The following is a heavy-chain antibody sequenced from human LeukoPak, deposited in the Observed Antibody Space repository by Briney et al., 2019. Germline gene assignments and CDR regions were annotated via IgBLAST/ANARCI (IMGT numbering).Heavy chain of an antibody. CDR3: ARDDIAVAGTIYY. D-gene: IGHD6-19*01. CDR1: GFTFSSYG. J-gene: IGHJ4*02. CDR2: IWYDGSNK. Sequence: PGGSLRLSCAASGFTFSSYGMHWDRQAPGKGLEWVAVIWYDGSNKYYADSVKGRFTISRDNSKNTLYLQMNSLRAEDTAVYYCARDDIAVAGTIYYWGQGTLVTVSS. V-gene: IGHV3-33*01.